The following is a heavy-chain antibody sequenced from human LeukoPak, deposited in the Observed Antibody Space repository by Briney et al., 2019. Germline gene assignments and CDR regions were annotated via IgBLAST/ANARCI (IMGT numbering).Heavy chain of an antibody. Sequence: ASVKVSCKASEYTFTDYAINWVRQAPGQRLEWMGWINAGNGNTRYSQRFQGRVTITRDTSASTAYMELSSLTSEDTAVSYCARGRWSATTASYYLVFWGQGTLVTVSS. D-gene: IGHD5-24*01. CDR1: EYTFTDYA. J-gene: IGHJ4*02. CDR3: ARGRWSATTASYYLVF. V-gene: IGHV1-3*01. CDR2: INAGNGNT.